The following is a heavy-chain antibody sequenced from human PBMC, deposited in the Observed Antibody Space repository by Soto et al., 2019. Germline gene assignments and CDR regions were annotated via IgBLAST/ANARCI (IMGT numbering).Heavy chain of an antibody. CDR3: ASVRGGYYYAMDV. CDR2: IYHSGST. D-gene: IGHD3-10*02. CDR1: GGSISSSNW. Sequence: QVQLQESGPGLVKPSGTLSLTCAVSGGSISSSNWWSWVRQPPGKGLEWIGEIYHSGSTNYNPSLKSRVTISVDKSQNPFSLKLSSVTAADTAVYYCASVRGGYYYAMDVWGQGTTVTVSS. J-gene: IGHJ6*02. V-gene: IGHV4-4*02.